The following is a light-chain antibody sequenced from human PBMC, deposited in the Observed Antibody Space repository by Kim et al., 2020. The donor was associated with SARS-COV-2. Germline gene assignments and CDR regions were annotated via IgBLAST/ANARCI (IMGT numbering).Light chain of an antibody. J-gene: IGLJ2*01. Sequence: AVGQTVRSTCQRGRLRNYYANWYQQKPGQAPVVVIYGKNNRLSGIPDRFSGSNSGSTASLTITGAQAEDEADYYCNSRDSSTNHLVFGGGTKLTVL. V-gene: IGLV3-19*01. CDR3: NSRDSSTNHLV. CDR2: GKN. CDR1: RLRNYY.